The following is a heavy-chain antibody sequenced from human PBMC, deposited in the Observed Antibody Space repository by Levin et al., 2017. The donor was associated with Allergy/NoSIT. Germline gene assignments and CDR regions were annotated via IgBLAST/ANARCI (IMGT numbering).Heavy chain of an antibody. J-gene: IGHJ4*02. Sequence: SLKISCAASGFTFDDYAMHWVRQAPGKGLEWVSGISWNSGSIGYADSVKGRFTISRDNAKNSLYLQMNSLRAEDTALYYCAKGRYCSGGSCYGFYDYWGQGTLVTVSS. D-gene: IGHD2-15*01. CDR2: ISWNSGSI. V-gene: IGHV3-9*01. CDR3: AKGRYCSGGSCYGFYDY. CDR1: GFTFDDYA.